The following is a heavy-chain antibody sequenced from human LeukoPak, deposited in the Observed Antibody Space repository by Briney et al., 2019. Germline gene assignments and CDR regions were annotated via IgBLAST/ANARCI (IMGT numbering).Heavy chain of an antibody. J-gene: IGHJ5*02. Sequence: GGSLRLSCAASGFTFSSYSMNWVRQAPGKGLEWVSSISSSSSYIYYADSVKGRFTISRDNAKNSLYLQMSSLRAEDTAVYYCARDGQDIVVVPAAIWFDPWGQGTLVTVSS. CDR2: ISSSSSYI. D-gene: IGHD2-2*01. V-gene: IGHV3-21*01. CDR1: GFTFSSYS. CDR3: ARDGQDIVVVPAAIWFDP.